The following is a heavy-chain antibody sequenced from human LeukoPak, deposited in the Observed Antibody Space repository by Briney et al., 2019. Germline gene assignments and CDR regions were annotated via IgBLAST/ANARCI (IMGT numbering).Heavy chain of an antibody. CDR1: GGSISNYY. J-gene: IGHJ5*02. D-gene: IGHD3-16*01. Sequence: SETLSLTCTVSGGSISNYYWSWIRQPPGKGLEWIGEINHSGSTNYNSSLKSRVTISIDTSKNQFSLKLSSVTAADTAVYYCASLPDYDSGNWFDPWGQGTLVTVSS. CDR3: ASLPDYDSGNWFDP. V-gene: IGHV4-34*01. CDR2: INHSGST.